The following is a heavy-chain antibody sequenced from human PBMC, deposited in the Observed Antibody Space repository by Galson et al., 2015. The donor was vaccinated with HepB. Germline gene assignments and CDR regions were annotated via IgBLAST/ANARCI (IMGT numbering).Heavy chain of an antibody. D-gene: IGHD3-22*01. CDR3: AKDRRYDSSGYFDY. CDR2: ISWNSGSI. V-gene: IGHV3-9*01. J-gene: IGHJ4*02. CDR1: GFTFDDYA. Sequence: SLRLSCAASGFTFDDYAMHWVRQAPGKGLEWVSGISWNSGSIGYADSVKGRFTISRDNAKNSLYLQMNSLRAEDTALYYCAKDRRYDSSGYFDYWGQGTLVTVSS.